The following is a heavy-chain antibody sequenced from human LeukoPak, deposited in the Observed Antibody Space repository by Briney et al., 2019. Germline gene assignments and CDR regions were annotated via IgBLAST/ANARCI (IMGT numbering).Heavy chain of an antibody. D-gene: IGHD1-26*01. Sequence: PSQTLSLTCTVSGGSISSGGYYWSWIRQHPGKGLEWIGYIYYSGSTYYNPSLKSRVTMSVDTSKNQFSLKLNSVTAADTAVYYCTRGLVWYSGSPGAFDVWGQGTMVTVSS. V-gene: IGHV4-31*03. J-gene: IGHJ3*01. CDR3: TRGLVWYSGSPGAFDV. CDR2: IYYSGST. CDR1: GGSISSGGYY.